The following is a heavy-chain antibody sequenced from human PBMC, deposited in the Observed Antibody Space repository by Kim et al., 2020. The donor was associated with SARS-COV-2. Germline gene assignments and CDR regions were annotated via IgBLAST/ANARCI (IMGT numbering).Heavy chain of an antibody. CDR2: IDWDDDK. V-gene: IGHV2-70*01. D-gene: IGHD5-18*01. Sequence: SGPTLVNPTQTLTLTCTFSGFSLSTSGMCVSWIRQPPGKALEWLALIDWDDDKYYSTSLKTRLTISKDTSKNQVVLTMTNMDPVDTATYYCARLYNSYGNYYGMDVWGQGTTVTVSS. CDR3: ARLYNSYGNYYGMDV. J-gene: IGHJ6*02. CDR1: GFSLSTSGMC.